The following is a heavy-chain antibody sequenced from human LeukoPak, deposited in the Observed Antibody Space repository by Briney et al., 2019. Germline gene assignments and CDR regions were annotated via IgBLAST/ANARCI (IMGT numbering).Heavy chain of an antibody. J-gene: IGHJ6*03. D-gene: IGHD3-3*01. Sequence: SETLSLTCTVSGGSISSGDYYWSWIRQPPGKGLEWIGYIYYSGSTYYNPSLKSRVTISVDTSKNQFSLKLSSVTAADTAVYYCARAVKRRITIFGVVIPYYMDVWGKGTTVTVSS. CDR1: GGSISSGDYY. V-gene: IGHV4-30-4*08. CDR3: ARAVKRRITIFGVVIPYYMDV. CDR2: IYYSGST.